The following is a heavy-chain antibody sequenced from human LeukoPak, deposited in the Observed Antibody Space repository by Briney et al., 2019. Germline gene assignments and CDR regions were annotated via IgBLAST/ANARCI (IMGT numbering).Heavy chain of an antibody. Sequence: PSETLSLTCTVPGGSISSYYWSWIRQPPGKGLEWIGYIYYSGSTNYNPSLKSRVTISVDTSKNQFSPKLSSVTAADTAVYYCAREATTVTTDPTQFDYWGQGTLVTVSS. CDR1: GGSISSYY. D-gene: IGHD4-17*01. J-gene: IGHJ4*02. CDR2: IYYSGST. CDR3: AREATTVTTDPTQFDY. V-gene: IGHV4-59*01.